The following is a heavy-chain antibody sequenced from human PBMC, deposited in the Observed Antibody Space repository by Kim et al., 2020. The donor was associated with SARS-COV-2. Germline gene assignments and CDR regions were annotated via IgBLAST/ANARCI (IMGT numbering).Heavy chain of an antibody. Sequence: SVKVSCKASGGAFDSNSFNWVRQAPGQGLEWMGGIIPVFLTPNYAEKFQGRVTISADVSTATAYMELNSLTSEDTAVCYCARRAYDSYGMAVWGQGTAVTVSS. CDR3: ARRAYDSYGMAV. J-gene: IGHJ6*02. V-gene: IGHV1-69*13. D-gene: IGHD3-22*01. CDR1: GGAFDSNS. CDR2: IIPVFLTP.